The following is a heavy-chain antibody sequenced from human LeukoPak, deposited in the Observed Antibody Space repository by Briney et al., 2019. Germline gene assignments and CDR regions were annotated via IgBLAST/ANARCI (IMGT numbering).Heavy chain of an antibody. CDR3: ARGDDYGDPSDY. CDR2: IDFTSRYI. V-gene: IGHV3-21*01. CDR1: GFTFSSYS. Sequence: PGGSLRLSCAASGFTFSSYSMNWVRQAPGKGLEWVSSIDFTSRYIYNADSVKGRFTTSRDNAKNALYLQMNSLRAEDTAVYYCARGDDYGDPSDYWGQGTLVTVSS. D-gene: IGHD4-17*01. J-gene: IGHJ4*02.